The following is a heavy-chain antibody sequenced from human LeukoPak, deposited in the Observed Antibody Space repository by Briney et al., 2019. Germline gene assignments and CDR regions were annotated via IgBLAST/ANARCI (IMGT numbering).Heavy chain of an antibody. J-gene: IGHJ3*02. CDR1: GGSISSYY. D-gene: IGHD3-22*01. Sequence: SETLSLTCTVSGGSISSYYWSWIRQPPGKGLEWIGYIYYTGSTNYSPSTNYSPSLKGRVTISLDTSRNQFSLKLNSVTAADTAVYYCAKSNGYGLIDIWGQGTMVTVSS. CDR2: IYYTGSTNYSPST. V-gene: IGHV4-59*12. CDR3: AKSNGYGLIDI.